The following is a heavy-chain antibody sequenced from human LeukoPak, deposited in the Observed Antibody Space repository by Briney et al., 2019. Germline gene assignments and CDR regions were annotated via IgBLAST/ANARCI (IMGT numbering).Heavy chain of an antibody. J-gene: IGHJ6*04. D-gene: IGHD6-19*01. CDR2: INSDGSTI. V-gene: IGHV3-74*01. CDR3: ATTPRSVAGSRIGYYYGMDV. Sequence: PGGSLRLSCAASGFTFSRYWMHWVRQAPGKGLVWVSRINSDGSTITYADSVKGRFTISRDNAKNTLFLQMNSLRAEDTAVYYCATTPRSVAGSRIGYYYGMDVWGKGTTVTVSS. CDR1: GFTFSRYW.